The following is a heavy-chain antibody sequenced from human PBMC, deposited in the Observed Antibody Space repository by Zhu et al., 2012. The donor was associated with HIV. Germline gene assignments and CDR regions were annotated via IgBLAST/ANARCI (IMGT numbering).Heavy chain of an antibody. CDR1: GASFSSYY. CDR2: INHSGNT. CDR3: AGQIAVADARPGYFDR. J-gene: IGHJ5*02. Sequence: QVQLQQWGAGLLKPSETLSLTCAVYGASFSSYYWTWLRQSPGKGLERIGDINHSGNTNYNSSFKSRVTISIDNSKNQFSLSLKSVTADDSAVYFCAGQIAVADARPGYFDRWGQGHPWSPSPQ. V-gene: IGHV4-34*01. D-gene: IGHD2-21*01.